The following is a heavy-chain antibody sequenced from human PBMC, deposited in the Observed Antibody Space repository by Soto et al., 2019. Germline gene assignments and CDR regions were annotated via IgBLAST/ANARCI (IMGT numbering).Heavy chain of an antibody. V-gene: IGHV3-23*01. Sequence: GGSVRLSCTASGFTFRTYAMTWFRQAQGRGLEWVSAISGSAGTSYATSVKGRFTISRDNSRSTVYLQMHSLRAEDSAIYYCAKEKYYAFSWGSYLYTSHYWGRGTLVTVSS. CDR2: ISGSAGT. J-gene: IGHJ4*02. D-gene: IGHD3-16*02. CDR3: AKEKYYAFSWGSYLYTSHY. CDR1: GFTFRTYA.